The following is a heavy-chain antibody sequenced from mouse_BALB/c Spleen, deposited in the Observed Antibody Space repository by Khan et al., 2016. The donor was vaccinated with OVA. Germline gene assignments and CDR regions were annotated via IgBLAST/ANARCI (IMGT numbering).Heavy chain of an antibody. CDR1: GYTFTSYW. J-gene: IGHJ3*01. D-gene: IGHD2-2*01. V-gene: IGHV1-61*01. CDR3: ARRVKYGYDPSWFAY. Sequence: VQLQQSGAELVRPGASVKLSCKASGYTFTSYWMNWVKQRPGQGLEWIGMIDPSDSETHYNQMFKDKATLTVDKSSSTAYMQLSSLASEVSAVYYGARRVKYGYDPSWFAYWGQGTLVTVSA. CDR2: IDPSDSET.